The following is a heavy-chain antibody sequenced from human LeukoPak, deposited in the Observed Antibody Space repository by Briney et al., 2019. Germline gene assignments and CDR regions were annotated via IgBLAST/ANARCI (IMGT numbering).Heavy chain of an antibody. D-gene: IGHD3-9*01. V-gene: IGHV4-4*07. CDR2: IYTSGST. CDR1: GGSISSYY. Sequence: PSETLSLTCTVSGGSISSYYWSWIRQPAGKGLEWIGRIYTSGSTNYNPSLKSRVTMSVDTSKNQFSLKLSSVTAADTAVYYCARVRYDILTGYYNWNWFDPWGQGTLVTVFS. J-gene: IGHJ5*02. CDR3: ARVRYDILTGYYNWNWFDP.